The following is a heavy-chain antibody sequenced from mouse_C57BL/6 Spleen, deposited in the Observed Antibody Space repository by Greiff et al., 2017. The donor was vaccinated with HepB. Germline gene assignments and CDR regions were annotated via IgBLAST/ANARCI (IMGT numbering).Heavy chain of an antibody. D-gene: IGHD2-5*01. Sequence: VKLMESGAELVKPGASVKISCKASGYAFSSYWMNWVKQRPGKGLEWIGQIYPGDGDTNYNGKFKGKATLTADTSSSTAYMQLSSLTSEDSAVYFCAHSNYGYYAMDYWGQGTSVTVSS. J-gene: IGHJ4*01. CDR2: IYPGDGDT. CDR1: GYAFSSYW. V-gene: IGHV1-80*01. CDR3: AHSNYGYYAMDY.